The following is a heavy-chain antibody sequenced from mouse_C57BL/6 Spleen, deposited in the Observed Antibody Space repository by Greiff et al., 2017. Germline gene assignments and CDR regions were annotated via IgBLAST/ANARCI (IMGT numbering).Heavy chain of an antibody. J-gene: IGHJ3*01. Sequence: QVQLQQPGAELVRPGTSVKLSCKASGYTFTSYWMHWVKQRPGQGLEWIGVIDPSDSYTNYNQKFKGKATLTVDTSSSTAYMQLSSLTSEDSAVXYCARPYYYGSSYPAWFAYWGQGTLVTVSA. V-gene: IGHV1-59*01. CDR3: ARPYYYGSSYPAWFAY. CDR1: GYTFTSYW. D-gene: IGHD1-1*01. CDR2: IDPSDSYT.